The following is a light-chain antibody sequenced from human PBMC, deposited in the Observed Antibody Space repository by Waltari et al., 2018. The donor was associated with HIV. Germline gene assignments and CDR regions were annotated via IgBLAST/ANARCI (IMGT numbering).Light chain of an antibody. V-gene: IGKV3-15*01. CDR2: GAS. CDR1: HNITNY. CDR3: QQYSDWPPYT. J-gene: IGKJ2*01. Sequence: EVVMTQSPATLSVSPGGRATLPCRASHNITNYLAWYQQKPGQAPSLLISGASTLLFGVPARFTGTGSGTEFTLTISSLQSEDSAVYYCQQYSDWPPYTFGRGTKLEIE.